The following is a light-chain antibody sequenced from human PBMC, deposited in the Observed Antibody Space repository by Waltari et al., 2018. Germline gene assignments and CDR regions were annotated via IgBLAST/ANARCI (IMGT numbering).Light chain of an antibody. CDR2: YDN. CDR1: NIGSKS. V-gene: IGLV3-21*04. J-gene: IGLJ3*02. Sequence: SYVLTQPPSMSVAPGKTARITCGGNNIGSKSVHRYQPKPGRAPVLVVYYDNDRPSGIPERFSGSNSGNTATLTISRVEAGDEADYYCQVWDSSSDHRVFGGGTKLTVL. CDR3: QVWDSSSDHRV.